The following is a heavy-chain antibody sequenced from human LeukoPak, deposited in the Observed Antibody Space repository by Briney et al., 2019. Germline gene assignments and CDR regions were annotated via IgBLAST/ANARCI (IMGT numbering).Heavy chain of an antibody. D-gene: IGHD3-10*01. CDR1: GYTFTSYS. V-gene: IGHV1-3*01. CDR3: ARDRMVRGDYYFDY. J-gene: IGHJ4*02. CDR2: INAGNGNT. Sequence: ASVKVSCKASGYTFTSYSIHWVRQAPGQSLEWMGWINAGNGNTKYSQNFQDRVTITRDTSANTAYMELSSLRSEDTAVYYCARDRMVRGDYYFDYWGQGTLVTVSS.